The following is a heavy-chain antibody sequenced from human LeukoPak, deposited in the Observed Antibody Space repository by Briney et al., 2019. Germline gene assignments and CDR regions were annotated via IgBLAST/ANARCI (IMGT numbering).Heavy chain of an antibody. J-gene: IGHJ4*02. D-gene: IGHD4-17*01. V-gene: IGHV1-2*02. Sequence: ASVKVSCKASGYTFTGYYMHWVRQAPGQGLEWMGWINPNSGGTNYAQKFQGRVTMNRDTSISTAYMELSRLRSDDTAVYYCARTLYGDSPLDYWGQGTLVTVSS. CDR2: INPNSGGT. CDR3: ARTLYGDSPLDY. CDR1: GYTFTGYY.